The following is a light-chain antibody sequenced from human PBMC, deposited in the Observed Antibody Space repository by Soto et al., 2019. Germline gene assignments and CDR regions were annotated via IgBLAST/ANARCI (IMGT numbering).Light chain of an antibody. CDR3: QHRDAWPIT. Sequence: EIVLTQSPATLSLSPGERATLSCRASQSVRSHLVWYQQRPGRAPRLLIYDASSRATDIPARFSGSGSGTDFTLTISSLEPEYFAVYYCQHRDAWPITFGGGTKVEIK. J-gene: IGKJ4*01. V-gene: IGKV3-11*01. CDR2: DAS. CDR1: QSVRSH.